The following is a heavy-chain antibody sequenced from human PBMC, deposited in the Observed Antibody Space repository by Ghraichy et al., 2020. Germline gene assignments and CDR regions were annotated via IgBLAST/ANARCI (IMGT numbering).Heavy chain of an antibody. V-gene: IGHV3-7*03. J-gene: IGHJ4*02. D-gene: IGHD3-16*01. CDR1: AFTFSSYW. CDR3: AKGMSTPGIDY. CDR2: INQDGSEK. Sequence: GGSLRLSCGVSAFTFSSYWMNWVRQAPGKGLEWVANINQDGSEKNYVDSVKGRFTISRDNAKNSLYLQMNRLRVEDTAVYYCAKGMSTPGIDYWGQGTLVTVSS.